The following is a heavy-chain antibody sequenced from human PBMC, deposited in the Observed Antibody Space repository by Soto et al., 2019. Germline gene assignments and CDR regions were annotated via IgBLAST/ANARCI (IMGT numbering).Heavy chain of an antibody. CDR1: GFSLSTSGMC. V-gene: IGHV2-70*01. CDR2: IDWDDDK. J-gene: IGHJ6*02. CDR3: ARMGLYDSSGYYRGKYYYYYYGMDV. Sequence: SGPTLVNPTQTLTLTCTFSGFSLSTSGMCVSWFRQPPGKALEWLALIDWDDDKYYSTSLKTRLTISKDTSKNQVVLTMTNMDPVDTATYYCARMGLYDSSGYYRGKYYYYYYGMDVWGQGTTVTVSS. D-gene: IGHD3-22*01.